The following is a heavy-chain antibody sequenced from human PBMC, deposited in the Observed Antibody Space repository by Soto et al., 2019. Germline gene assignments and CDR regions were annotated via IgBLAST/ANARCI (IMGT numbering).Heavy chain of an antibody. D-gene: IGHD6-13*01. V-gene: IGHV4-59*01. J-gene: IGHJ5*02. CDR2: IYYSGNT. CDR3: ARLDSSSWSNWFDP. Sequence: QVQLQESGPGLVKPSETLSLTCTVSGGSISSYYWSWIRQPPGKGLEWIGYIYYSGNTNYNPSLKSRVTISVDTSKSQFSLKLSSVTAADTAVYYCARLDSSSWSNWFDPWGQGTMVTVSS. CDR1: GGSISSYY.